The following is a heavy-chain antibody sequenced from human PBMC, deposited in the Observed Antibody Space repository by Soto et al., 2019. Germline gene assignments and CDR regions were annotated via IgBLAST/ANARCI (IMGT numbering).Heavy chain of an antibody. CDR2: IYPGDSDT. Sequence: GESLKISCKGSGYSFTSYWIGWVRQMPGKGLEWMGIIYPGDSDTRYSPSFQGQVTISADKSISTAYLQWSSLKASDTAMYYCARQGKWELPKNWFDPWGQGTLVTVSS. V-gene: IGHV5-51*01. CDR3: ARQGKWELPKNWFDP. D-gene: IGHD1-26*01. J-gene: IGHJ5*02. CDR1: GYSFTSYW.